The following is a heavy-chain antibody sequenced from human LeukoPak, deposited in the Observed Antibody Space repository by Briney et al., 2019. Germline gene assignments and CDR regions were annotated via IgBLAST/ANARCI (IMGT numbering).Heavy chain of an antibody. V-gene: IGHV3-7*01. J-gene: IGHJ6*02. CDR2: MNQDGSGK. Sequence: GGSLRLSCAASGFTFSDSWMSWVRQAPGKGLEWVANMNQDGSGKGYVDSVKGRFTISRDNARNSLYLQMSSLRPEDTAVYYCATYTHWVAGDVWGQGTTVTVSS. CDR3: ATYTHWVAGDV. D-gene: IGHD3-16*01. CDR1: GFTFSDSW.